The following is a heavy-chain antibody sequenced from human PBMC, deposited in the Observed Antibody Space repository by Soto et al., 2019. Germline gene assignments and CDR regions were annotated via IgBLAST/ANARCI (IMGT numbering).Heavy chain of an antibody. CDR3: ARDPPAHLDFDY. V-gene: IGHV1-18*01. CDR2: IDAYNGNT. CDR1: GYTFTSYG. Sequence: QVQLVQSGPEVKNPGASVKVSCKASGYTFTSYGISWVRQAPGQGLEWMGWIDAYNGNTNYAQKFQGRATMTTDTSTSTAYMELRNLRSDDTAVYYCARDPPAHLDFDYWGQGTLVTVSS. J-gene: IGHJ4*02.